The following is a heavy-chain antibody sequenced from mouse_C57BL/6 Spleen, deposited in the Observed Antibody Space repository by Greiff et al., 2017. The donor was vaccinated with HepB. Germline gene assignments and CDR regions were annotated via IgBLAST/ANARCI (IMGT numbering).Heavy chain of an antibody. CDR3: ARPITTAYFDV. D-gene: IGHD1-1*01. CDR2: ISSGSSTI. Sequence: EVMLVESGGGLVKPGGSLKLSCAASGFTFSDYGMHWVRQAPEKGLEWVAYISSGSSTIYYADTVKGRFTISRDNAKNTLFLQMTSLRSEDTAMYYCARPITTAYFDVWGTGTTVTVSS. V-gene: IGHV5-17*01. J-gene: IGHJ1*03. CDR1: GFTFSDYG.